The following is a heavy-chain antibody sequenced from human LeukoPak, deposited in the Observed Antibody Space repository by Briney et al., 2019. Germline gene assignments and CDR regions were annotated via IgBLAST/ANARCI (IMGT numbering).Heavy chain of an antibody. CDR3: ARDKGIYGDYGSANWFDP. Sequence: ASVKVSCKASGYTFTCYGISWVRQAPGQGLEWMGWINPNSGGTNYAQKFQGRVTMTRDTSISTAYMELSRLRSDDTAVYYCARDKGIYGDYGSANWFDPWGQGTLVTVSS. D-gene: IGHD4-17*01. CDR2: INPNSGGT. V-gene: IGHV1-2*02. J-gene: IGHJ5*02. CDR1: GYTFTCYG.